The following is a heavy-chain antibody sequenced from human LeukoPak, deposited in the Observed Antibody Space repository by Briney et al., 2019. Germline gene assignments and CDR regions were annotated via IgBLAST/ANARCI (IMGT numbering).Heavy chain of an antibody. D-gene: IGHD6-19*01. CDR1: GFTVSRNN. CDR3: ASGGHGGGWSNFEY. V-gene: IGHV3-53*01. CDR2: IYSGDST. Sequence: PGGPLRLSCAASGFTVSRNNLIWVRQPPGKGLGWVSVIYSGDSTYYAESVQGRFTISRDRTKNTVYLQMNSLRAEDTAVYYCASGGHGGGWSNFEYWGQGTLVTVSS. J-gene: IGHJ4*02.